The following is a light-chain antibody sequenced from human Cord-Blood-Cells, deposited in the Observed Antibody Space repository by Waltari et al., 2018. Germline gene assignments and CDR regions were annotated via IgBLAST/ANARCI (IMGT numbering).Light chain of an antibody. Sequence: DIQMTQSPSSLSASVGDRVTITCQARQDIINYLNWYQQKPGKAPKLLIYDASNLETGVPSRFSGSGSGTDFTFTISSLQPEDIATYYCQQYDNLLSITFGQGTRLEIK. V-gene: IGKV1-33*01. J-gene: IGKJ5*01. CDR2: DAS. CDR1: QDIINY. CDR3: QQYDNLLSIT.